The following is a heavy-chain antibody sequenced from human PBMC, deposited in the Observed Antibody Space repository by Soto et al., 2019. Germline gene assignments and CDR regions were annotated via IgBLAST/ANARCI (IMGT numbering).Heavy chain of an antibody. CDR1: GYTFTSYA. CDR3: ARDLLIHNYYYGSGSYYSWFDP. V-gene: IGHV1-3*01. D-gene: IGHD3-10*01. Sequence: ASVKVSCKASGYTFTSYAMHWVRQAPGQRLEWMGWINAGNGNTKYSQKFQGRVTITRDTSASTAYMELSSLRSEDTAVYYCARDLLIHNYYYGSGSYYSWFDPWGQGTLLTVSS. J-gene: IGHJ5*02. CDR2: INAGNGNT.